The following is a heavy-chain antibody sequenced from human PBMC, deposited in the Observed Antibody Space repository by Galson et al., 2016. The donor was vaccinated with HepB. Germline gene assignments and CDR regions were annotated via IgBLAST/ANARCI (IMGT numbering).Heavy chain of an antibody. J-gene: IGHJ4*02. Sequence: SETLSLTCTVSGGSIIGYYWSWIRRPPGKGLEWLGYVYYTGIPNYNPSLKSRVRMSVDTPKRQFSLKLTSVTAADTAVYFCARSPGWPLYYFDYWGQGTPVTVSS. CDR1: GGSIIGYY. CDR3: ARSPGWPLYYFDY. CDR2: VYYTGIP. D-gene: IGHD6-19*01. V-gene: IGHV4-59*12.